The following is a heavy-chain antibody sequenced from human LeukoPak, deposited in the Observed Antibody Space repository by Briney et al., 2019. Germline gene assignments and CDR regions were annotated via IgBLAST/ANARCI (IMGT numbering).Heavy chain of an antibody. D-gene: IGHD6-13*01. CDR1: GYSFTSYW. Sequence: GEPLNTSCKGSGYSFTSYWISWVRQMPGKGLGWMGRIDPSDSDTDYTTPIQGNATISAHESIRTAYLPCSSRNATPTAMYYCGIAADGRYYYGMDVWGQGTTVTVSS. CDR3: GIAADGRYYYGMDV. J-gene: IGHJ6*02. CDR2: IDPSDSDT. V-gene: IGHV5-10-1*01.